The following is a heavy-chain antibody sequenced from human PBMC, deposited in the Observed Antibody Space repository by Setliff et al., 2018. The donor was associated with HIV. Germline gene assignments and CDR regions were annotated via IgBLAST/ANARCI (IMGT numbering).Heavy chain of an antibody. CDR2: ISSNGGST. Sequence: PGGSLRLSCAASGFTFSSHAMHWVRQAPGKGLEYVSAISSNGGSTYYANSVKGRFTISRDNAKNSLYLQMNSLRAEDTAVYYCASSYDRPGYWGQGTLVTVSS. CDR1: GFTFSSHA. V-gene: IGHV3-64*01. D-gene: IGHD3-22*01. J-gene: IGHJ4*02. CDR3: ASSYDRPGY.